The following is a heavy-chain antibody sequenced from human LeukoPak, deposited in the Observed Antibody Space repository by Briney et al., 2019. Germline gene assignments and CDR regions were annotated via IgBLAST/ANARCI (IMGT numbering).Heavy chain of an antibody. D-gene: IGHD3-16*02. CDR2: IYYSGST. Sequence: SETLSLTCTVSGGSVSSGSYYWRWIRQPPGKGLEWIGYIYYSGSTNYNPSLKSRVTISVYTSKNQFSLKLSSVTAADTAVYYCARGYTYDYVWGSYRTGFDYWGQGTLVTVSS. J-gene: IGHJ4*02. CDR1: GGSVSSGSYY. V-gene: IGHV4-61*01. CDR3: ARGYTYDYVWGSYRTGFDY.